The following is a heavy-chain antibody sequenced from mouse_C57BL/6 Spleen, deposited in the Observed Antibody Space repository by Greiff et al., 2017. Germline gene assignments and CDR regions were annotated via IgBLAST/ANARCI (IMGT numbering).Heavy chain of an antibody. V-gene: IGHV1-50*01. CDR1: GYTFTSYS. CDR2: IDPSDSYT. Sequence: VQLQQPGAELVKPGASVKLSCKASGYTFTSYSMQWVKQRPGQGLEWIGEIDPSDSYTNYNQKFKGKATLTVDTSSSTAYMQLSSLTSEDSAVYYCATLAQATDYWGQGTTLTVSS. CDR3: ATLAQATDY. D-gene: IGHD3-2*02. J-gene: IGHJ2*01.